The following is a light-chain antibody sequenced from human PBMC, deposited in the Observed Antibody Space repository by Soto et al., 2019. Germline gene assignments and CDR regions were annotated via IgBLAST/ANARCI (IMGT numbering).Light chain of an antibody. CDR3: SSYTIYSTLLL. V-gene: IGLV2-14*01. Sequence: QSALTQPASVSGSPGQSITISCTGNSSDLGGYKYVSWYQQHPGKAPKLIIYEVTNRPSGVSDRFSGSKSGNTASLTISGLQAEDEADYYCSSYTIYSTLLLFGGGTKVTVL. CDR2: EVT. CDR1: SSDLGGYKY. J-gene: IGLJ2*01.